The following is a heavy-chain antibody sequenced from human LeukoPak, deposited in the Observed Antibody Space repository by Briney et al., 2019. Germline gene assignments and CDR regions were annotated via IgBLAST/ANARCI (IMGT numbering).Heavy chain of an antibody. V-gene: IGHV1-18*01. D-gene: IGHD3-10*01. CDR3: ARNVSNYGHDGFDI. CDR1: GYTFTNYG. CDR2: ISAYNGNA. J-gene: IGHJ3*02. Sequence: ASVKVSCKASGYTFTNYGITWVRQAPGQGLEWMGWISAYNGNANYAKKLKVRGTMTTDTSTSTAYMELRSLRSDDTAVYYCARNVSNYGHDGFDIWGQGTMVTVSS.